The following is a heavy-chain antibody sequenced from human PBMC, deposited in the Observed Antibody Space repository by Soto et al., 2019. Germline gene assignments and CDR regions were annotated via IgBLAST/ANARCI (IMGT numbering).Heavy chain of an antibody. J-gene: IGHJ6*02. D-gene: IGHD1-26*01. CDR2: MSYDGSNK. CDR1: GFTFSRNG. CDR3: AKDRFGGSFLYGVYYYHGMDV. V-gene: IGHV3-30*18. Sequence: QVQLVESGGGVVQPGRSLRLSCAASGFTFSRNGMHWVRQAPGKGLEWVAVMSYDGSNKYYADSAKGRFTTSRDNSKNTLYMQMNSVRVEDTAVYYCAKDRFGGSFLYGVYYYHGMDVWGQGTTVTVSS.